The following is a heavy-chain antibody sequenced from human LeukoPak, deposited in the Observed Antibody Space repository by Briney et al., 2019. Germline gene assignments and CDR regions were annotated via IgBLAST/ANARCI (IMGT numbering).Heavy chain of an antibody. J-gene: IGHJ6*03. V-gene: IGHV4-59*01. CDR1: GGSISSYY. CDR2: IYYSGST. Sequence: SETLSLTCTVSGGSISSYYWSWIRQPPGKGLEWIGYIYYSGSTNYNPSLKSRVTISVDTSKNQFSLKPSSVTAADTAVYYCARTGAPLYDFWSGYPYYMDVWGKGTTVTVSS. CDR3: ARTGAPLYDFWSGYPYYMDV. D-gene: IGHD3-3*01.